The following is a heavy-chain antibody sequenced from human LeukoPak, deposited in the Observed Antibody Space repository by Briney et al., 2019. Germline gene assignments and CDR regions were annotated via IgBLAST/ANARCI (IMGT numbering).Heavy chain of an antibody. Sequence: SETLSLTCAVSGDSISYHNYYWDWIRQPPGKGLEWIGTVYYTGNTYYNPSLKSRVAISVYTSKNQFSLQLTSITAADTAVYYCARLRAMAGHRGGFDFWGRGTMVTVSS. CDR1: GDSISYHNYY. CDR3: ARLRAMAGHRGGFDF. J-gene: IGHJ3*01. CDR2: VYYTGNT. V-gene: IGHV4-39*01. D-gene: IGHD6-19*01.